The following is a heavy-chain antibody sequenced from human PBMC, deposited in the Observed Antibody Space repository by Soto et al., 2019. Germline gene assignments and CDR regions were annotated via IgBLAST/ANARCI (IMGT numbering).Heavy chain of an antibody. J-gene: IGHJ5*02. V-gene: IGHV3-74*01. CDR2: VNSDGSST. CDR1: GFTFNIYW. Sequence: GGSLRLSCAASGFTFNIYWMHWVRQAPGKGLVWVSRVNSDGSSTTYADSVKGRFTVSRDNAENTLYLQMNSLRAEDTAVYYCAGSGCSNPSNWFDNWGQGALVTVSS. CDR3: AGSGCSNPSNWFDN. D-gene: IGHD3-10*01.